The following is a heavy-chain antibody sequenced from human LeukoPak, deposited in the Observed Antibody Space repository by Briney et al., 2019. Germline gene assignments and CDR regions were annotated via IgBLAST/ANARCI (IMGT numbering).Heavy chain of an antibody. Sequence: LSLTCAVYGGSFSAYYMSWIRQAPGKGLEWLSYISNSGSTIYYADSVKDRFTISRDNAKNSLYLQMDSLRAEDTAVYYCVRGSIGPDYWGQGTLVTVSS. D-gene: IGHD3-16*02. J-gene: IGHJ4*02. CDR1: GGSFSAYY. CDR2: ISNSGSTI. CDR3: VRGSIGPDY. V-gene: IGHV3-11*01.